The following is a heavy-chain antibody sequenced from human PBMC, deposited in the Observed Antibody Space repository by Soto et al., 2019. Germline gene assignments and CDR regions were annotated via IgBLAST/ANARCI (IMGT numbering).Heavy chain of an antibody. CDR1: GFTFSSYG. D-gene: IGHD3-22*01. J-gene: IGHJ4*02. Sequence: QVQLVESGGGVVQPGRSLRLSCAASGFTFSSYGMHWVRQAPGKGLEWVAVIWDEGSNKYYADSVKGRFTISRDNSKNTLYLQMNSLRSEDTAVYYCARDLADHYYDSSGYYPAFDYWGQGTLVTVSS. CDR3: ARDLADHYYDSSGYYPAFDY. CDR2: IWDEGSNK. V-gene: IGHV3-33*01.